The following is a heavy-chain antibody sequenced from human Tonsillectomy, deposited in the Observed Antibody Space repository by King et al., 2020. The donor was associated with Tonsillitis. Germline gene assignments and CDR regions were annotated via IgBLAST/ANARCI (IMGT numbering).Heavy chain of an antibody. CDR1: GYSFTHYW. D-gene: IGHD2-15*01. Sequence: QLVQSGAEVKKAGESLKISCKGSGYSFTHYWIAWLRQMPGKGLEWMGMIYPGDSDTRYSPSFQGQVTMSADKSMRTAYLQWSGLKASDTAMYYCARPGGYCSGDSCQSEAPIDYWGQGTLVTVSS. J-gene: IGHJ4*02. CDR3: ARPGGYCSGDSCQSEAPIDY. V-gene: IGHV5-51*03. CDR2: IYPGDSDT.